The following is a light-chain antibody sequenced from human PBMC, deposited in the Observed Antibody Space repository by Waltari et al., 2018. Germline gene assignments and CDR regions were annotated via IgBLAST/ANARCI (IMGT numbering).Light chain of an antibody. CDR3: QTGGHGTWV. Sequence: HLVLTQSPSASASLGASVKLTCTLNSGHSSNVVAWLQQQPEKGPRYLMKVNSDGSHSKGDEIPDRFSGSSSGAERYLTISSVQSEDEADYYCQTGGHGTWVFGGGTKLTVL. CDR2: VNSDGSH. V-gene: IGLV4-69*01. CDR1: SGHSSNV. J-gene: IGLJ3*02.